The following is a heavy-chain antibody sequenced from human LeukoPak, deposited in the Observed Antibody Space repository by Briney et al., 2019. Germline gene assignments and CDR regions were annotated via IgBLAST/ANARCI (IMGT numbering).Heavy chain of an antibody. CDR3: ARFYDSSGYYHHDAFDI. CDR1: GGSISSYY. J-gene: IGHJ3*02. V-gene: IGHV4-59*01. CDR2: IYYSGST. Sequence: PSETLSLTCTVSGGSISSYYWSWIRQPPGKGLEWIGYIYYSGSTNCNPSLKSRVTISVDTSKNQFSLKLSSVTAADTAVYYCARFYDSSGYYHHDAFDIWGQGTMVTVSS. D-gene: IGHD3-22*01.